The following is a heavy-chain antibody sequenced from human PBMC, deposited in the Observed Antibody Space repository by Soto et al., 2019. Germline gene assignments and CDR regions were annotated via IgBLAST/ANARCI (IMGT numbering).Heavy chain of an antibody. CDR2: ISGSGDTK. CDR1: GFTFSSCS. J-gene: IGHJ4*02. CDR3: AKYCSSDVCFDY. D-gene: IGHD2-8*01. Sequence: GGSLRLSCASSGFTFSSCSMNWVRQAPGKGLEWVSFISGSGDTKYYADSVKGRFTISRDNAKNSLYLQMSSLRDEDAAVYYCAKYCSSDVCFDYWGQGTLVTVSS. V-gene: IGHV3-48*02.